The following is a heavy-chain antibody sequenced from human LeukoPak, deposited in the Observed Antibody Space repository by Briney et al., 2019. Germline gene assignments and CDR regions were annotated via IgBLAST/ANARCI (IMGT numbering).Heavy chain of an antibody. CDR2: IYSGGST. J-gene: IGHJ4*02. Sequence: PGGSLRLSCAASGFTVSSNYMSWVRQAPGKGLEWVSVIYSGGSTYYADSVKGRFTISRDNSKNSLFLQMNSLIIEDTALYYCAKEGSGGGLDLDYWGQGTLVTVSS. D-gene: IGHD3-3*01. CDR1: GFTVSSNY. CDR3: AKEGSGGGLDLDY. V-gene: IGHV3-53*05.